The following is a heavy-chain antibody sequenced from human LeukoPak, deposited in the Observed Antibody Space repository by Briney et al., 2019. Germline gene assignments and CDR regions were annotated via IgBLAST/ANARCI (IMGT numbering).Heavy chain of an antibody. CDR3: ARSQGGVPAALNFDY. J-gene: IGHJ4*02. V-gene: IGHV3-53*01. D-gene: IGHD2-2*01. CDR1: GFTINNNY. Sequence: GGSLRLSCAASGFTINNNYMTWVRQAPGKGLEWVSVSYSGGSSYYADSVKGRFTMSRDSSKNTVNLQMNILTVEDTAVYYCARSQGGVPAALNFDYWGQGTLVTVSS. CDR2: SYSGGSS.